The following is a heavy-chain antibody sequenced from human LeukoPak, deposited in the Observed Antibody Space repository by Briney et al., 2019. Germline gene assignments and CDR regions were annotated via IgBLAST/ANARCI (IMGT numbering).Heavy chain of an antibody. CDR3: ARDRNVVVVAANPFGY. CDR2: IIPILGIA. D-gene: IGHD2-15*01. V-gene: IGHV1-69*04. J-gene: IGHJ4*02. Sequence: GSSVKVSCKASGGTFSSYTISWVRQAPGQGLEWMGRIIPILGIANYAQKFQGRVTMTRDTSISTAYMELSRLRSDDTAVYYCARDRNVVVVAANPFGYWGQGTLVTVSS. CDR1: GGTFSSYT.